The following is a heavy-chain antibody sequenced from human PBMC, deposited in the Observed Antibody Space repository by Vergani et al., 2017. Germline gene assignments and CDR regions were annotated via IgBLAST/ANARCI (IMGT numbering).Heavy chain of an antibody. V-gene: IGHV3-21*04. CDR3: ARKHISNYYDSSGYYYMSYYDGMDV. Sequence: VQLVESGGGLVTPGGSLRLSCAASGFSFSHFSMSWARQAPGRGLDWVAFIGSSGPYIYYADSVKGRCTLSRDTAKNSLYLQMNSLSAEDTAVYYCARKHISNYYDSSGYYYMSYYDGMDVWGQGTTVTVSS. D-gene: IGHD3-22*01. CDR2: IGSSGPYI. J-gene: IGHJ6*02. CDR1: GFSFSHFS.